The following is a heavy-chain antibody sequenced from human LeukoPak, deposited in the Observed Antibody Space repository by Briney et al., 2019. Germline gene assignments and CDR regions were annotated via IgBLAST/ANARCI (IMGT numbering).Heavy chain of an antibody. CDR2: ISGSGGST. CDR1: GFTFSSYT. Sequence: GSLRLSCAASGFTFSSYTFNWVRQAPGKGLEWVSGISGSGGSTYYADSVKGRFTISRDNSKNTLYLQMNSLRAEDTAVYYCARGRPAVAGLYYFDYWGQGTLVTVSS. D-gene: IGHD6-19*01. V-gene: IGHV3-23*01. CDR3: ARGRPAVAGLYYFDY. J-gene: IGHJ4*02.